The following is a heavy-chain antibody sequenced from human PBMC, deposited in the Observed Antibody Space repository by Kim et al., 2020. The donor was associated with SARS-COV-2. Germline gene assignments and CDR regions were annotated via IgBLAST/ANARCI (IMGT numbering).Heavy chain of an antibody. CDR2: IWYDGSNK. D-gene: IGHD6-13*01. CDR3: ARGRGAAAVPWYFDY. J-gene: IGHJ4*02. V-gene: IGHV3-33*01. CDR1: GFTFSSYG. Sequence: GGSLRLSCAASGFTFSSYGMHCVRQAPGKGLEWVAVIWYDGSNKYYADSVKGRFTISRDNSKNTLYLQMNSLRAEDTAVYYCARGRGAAAVPWYFDYWGQGTLVTVSS.